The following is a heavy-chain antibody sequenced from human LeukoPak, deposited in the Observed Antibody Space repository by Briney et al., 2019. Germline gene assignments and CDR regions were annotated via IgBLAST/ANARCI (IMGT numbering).Heavy chain of an antibody. CDR1: GFTVSSNY. CDR2: IYSGGST. J-gene: IGHJ6*02. D-gene: IGHD4-17*01. Sequence: GGSLRLSCAASGFTVSSNYMSWVRQAPGKGLEWVSVIYSGGSTYYADSVKGRFTISRDNSKNTLYLQMNSLRAEDTAVYYCARDRIYGDYSYSMDVWGQGTTVTVSS. CDR3: ARDRIYGDYSYSMDV. V-gene: IGHV3-53*01.